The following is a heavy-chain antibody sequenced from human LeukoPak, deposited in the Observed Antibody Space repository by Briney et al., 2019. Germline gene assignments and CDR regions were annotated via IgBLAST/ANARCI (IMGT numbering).Heavy chain of an antibody. CDR1: GFTFDDYA. Sequence: GRSLRLSCAASGFTFDDYAMHWVRQAPGKGLEWVSGISWNSGSIGYADSVKGRFTMSRDNAKNSLYLQMNSLRAEDTALYHCARNLYCSSTSCYLSLGVFDLWGRGTLVTVSS. J-gene: IGHJ2*01. CDR3: ARNLYCSSTSCYLSLGVFDL. D-gene: IGHD2-2*01. CDR2: ISWNSGSI. V-gene: IGHV3-9*01.